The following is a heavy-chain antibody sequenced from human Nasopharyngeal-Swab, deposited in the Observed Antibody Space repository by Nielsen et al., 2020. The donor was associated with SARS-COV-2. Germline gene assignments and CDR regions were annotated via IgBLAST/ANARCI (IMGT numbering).Heavy chain of an antibody. D-gene: IGHD3-22*01. CDR1: GFTVSSTY. V-gene: IGHV3-53*01. CDR2: IYSGGST. Sequence: GESLKISCAASGFTVSSTYMSWVRQAPGKGLEWVSVIYSGGSTYYADFAKGRFTISRDNSKNTLYLQMNSLRAEDTALYYCARDRNYYDSSGYYVCYFDYWGQGTLVTVSS. CDR3: ARDRNYYDSSGYYVCYFDY. J-gene: IGHJ4*02.